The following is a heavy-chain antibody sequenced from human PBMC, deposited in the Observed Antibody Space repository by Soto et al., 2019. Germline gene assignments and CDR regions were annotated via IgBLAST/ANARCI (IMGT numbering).Heavy chain of an antibody. V-gene: IGHV4-59*01. D-gene: IGHD3-9*01. Sequence: SETLSLTCTVSGGSISSYYWSWIRQPPGKGLEWIGYIYYSGSTNYNPSLKSRVTISVDTSKNQFSLKLSSVTAADTAVYYCARVSGLRYFDWLFDYWGQGTLVTVSS. CDR2: IYYSGST. CDR1: GGSISSYY. J-gene: IGHJ4*02. CDR3: ARVSGLRYFDWLFDY.